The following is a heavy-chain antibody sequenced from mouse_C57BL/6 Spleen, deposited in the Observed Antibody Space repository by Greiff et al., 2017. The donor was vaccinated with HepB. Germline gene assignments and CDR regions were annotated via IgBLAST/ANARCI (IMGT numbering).Heavy chain of an antibody. CDR1: GYAFTNYL. CDR2: INPGSGGT. J-gene: IGHJ3*01. Sequence: QVQLQQSGAELVRPGTSVKVSCKASGYAFTNYLIEWVKQRPGQGLEWIGVINPGSGGTNYNEKFKGKATLTADKSSSTAYMQLSSLTSEDSAVYFCARGLGRSFAYWGQGTLVTVSA. CDR3: ARGLGRSFAY. D-gene: IGHD4-1*01. V-gene: IGHV1-54*01.